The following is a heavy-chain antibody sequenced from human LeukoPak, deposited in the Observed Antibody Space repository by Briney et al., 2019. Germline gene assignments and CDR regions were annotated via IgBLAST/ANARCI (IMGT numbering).Heavy chain of an antibody. CDR3: ARDQEGRSCSGGTCYLGWSFDL. CDR1: GLIVSNNY. V-gene: IGHV3-53*01. D-gene: IGHD2-15*01. CDR2: IYSGGST. J-gene: IGHJ2*01. Sequence: GGSLRLSCAASGLIVSNNYMNWVRLAPGKGLEWVSIIYSGGSTHYADSVKGRFTVSRDNSKNTLYLQMNSLRAEDTAVYYCARDQEGRSCSGGTCYLGWSFDLWGRGTLVTVSS.